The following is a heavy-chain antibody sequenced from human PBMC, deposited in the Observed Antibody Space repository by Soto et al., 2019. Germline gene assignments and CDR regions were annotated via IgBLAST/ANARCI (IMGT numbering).Heavy chain of an antibody. CDR2: ISGSGGTI. J-gene: IGHJ4*02. CDR1: GFTLSSYS. V-gene: IGHV3-48*02. D-gene: IGHD6-19*01. CDR3: ARETGLRSSGWYYYFDF. Sequence: EVQLVESGGGMVQPGGSLRVSCAASGFTLSSYSMHWVRQAPGTGLEWVSYISGSGGTIYYADSVKGRFTIARDNAKNSLSVKMNSLRDEYTAVYFCARETGLRSSGWYYYFDFWGQGTRVTVSS.